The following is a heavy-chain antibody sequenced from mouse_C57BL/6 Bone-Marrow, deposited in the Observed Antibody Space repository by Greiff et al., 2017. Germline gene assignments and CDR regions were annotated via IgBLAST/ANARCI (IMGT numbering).Heavy chain of an antibody. CDR2: ISDGGSYT. J-gene: IGHJ2*01. V-gene: IGHV5-4*03. CDR1: GFTFSSYA. Sequence: DVMLVESGGGLVKPGGSLKLSCAASGFTFSSYAMSWVRQTPEKRLEWVATISDGGSYTYYPDNVKGRFTISRDNAKNNLYLQMSHLKSEDTAMYYCASYDYDGDFDYWGQGTTLTVSS. D-gene: IGHD2-4*01. CDR3: ASYDYDGDFDY.